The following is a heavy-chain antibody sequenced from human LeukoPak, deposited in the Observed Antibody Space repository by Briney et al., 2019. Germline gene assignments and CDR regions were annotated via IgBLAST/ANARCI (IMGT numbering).Heavy chain of an antibody. D-gene: IGHD5-18*01. V-gene: IGHV1-69*04. CDR1: GGTFSSYA. Sequence: SVKVSCKASGGTFSSYAISWVRQAPGQGREWMGRIIPILGIANYAQKFQGRVTITADKSTSTAYMELSSLRSEDTAVYYCARVDTAMVIDYWGQGNLVTVSS. CDR2: IIPILGIA. CDR3: ARVDTAMVIDY. J-gene: IGHJ4*02.